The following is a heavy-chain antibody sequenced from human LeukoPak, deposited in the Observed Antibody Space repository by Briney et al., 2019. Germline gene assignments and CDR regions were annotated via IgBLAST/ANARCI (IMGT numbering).Heavy chain of an antibody. D-gene: IGHD3-10*01. V-gene: IGHV1-2*02. CDR2: INPNSGGT. CDR1: GYTFTGYY. Sequence: ASVKVSCKASGYTFTGYYIHWVRQAPGQGLEWMGWINPNSGGTNYAQKFQGRVTMTRDTSISTAYMELSRLRSDDTAVYYCARLGYYYLQPPGYWGQGTLVTVSS. J-gene: IGHJ4*02. CDR3: ARLGYYYLQPPGY.